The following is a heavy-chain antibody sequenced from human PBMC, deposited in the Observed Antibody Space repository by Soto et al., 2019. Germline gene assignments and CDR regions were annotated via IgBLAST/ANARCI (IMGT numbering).Heavy chain of an antibody. CDR2: ISSSSSYI. Sequence: GESLKISCAASGFTFSSYSMNWVRQAPGKGLEWVSSISSSSSYIYYADSVKGRFTISRDNAKNSLYLQMNSLRAEDTAVYYCARDQDSSSSVYYYYYMDVWGKGTTVTVSS. J-gene: IGHJ6*03. CDR1: GFTFSSYS. CDR3: ARDQDSSSSVYYYYYMDV. D-gene: IGHD6-6*01. V-gene: IGHV3-21*01.